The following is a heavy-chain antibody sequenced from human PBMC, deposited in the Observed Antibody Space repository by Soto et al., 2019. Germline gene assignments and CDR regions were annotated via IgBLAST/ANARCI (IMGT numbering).Heavy chain of an antibody. CDR1: GGSISSSHW. Sequence: QVQLQESGPGLVKPSGTLSLTCAVSGGSISSSHWWTWVRQSPGKGLEYIGEISHSGTSNSNPSLKSRVTLSVDKSKNHFSRSLTSVTAADTAVYYCARVVLTITRGAFDAWGQGNLVIVSS. CDR3: ARVVLTITRGAFDA. D-gene: IGHD3-9*01. V-gene: IGHV4-4*02. CDR2: ISHSGTS. J-gene: IGHJ3*01.